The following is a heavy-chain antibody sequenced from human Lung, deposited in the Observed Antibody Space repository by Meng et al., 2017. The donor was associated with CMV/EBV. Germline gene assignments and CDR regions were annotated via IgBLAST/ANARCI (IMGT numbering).Heavy chain of an antibody. D-gene: IGHD3-10*01. V-gene: IGHV3-21*01. CDR1: EFTFSSYR. Sequence: GESLKIPCAAFEFTFSSYRMNWVRQAPGKGLEWVSFISSTSAYIDYADSVKGRFTISRDNARNSLFLQMNSLRAEDTAVYYCARDIRGSDYYYGMDVWGQGTTVTVSS. J-gene: IGHJ6*02. CDR2: ISSTSAYI. CDR3: ARDIRGSDYYYGMDV.